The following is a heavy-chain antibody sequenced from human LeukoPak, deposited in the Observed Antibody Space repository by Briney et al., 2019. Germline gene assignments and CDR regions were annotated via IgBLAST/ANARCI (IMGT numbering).Heavy chain of an antibody. CDR1: GGSFSGYY. V-gene: IGHV4-34*01. CDR2: INHSGST. CDR3: ASYSSSPLFDY. D-gene: IGHD6-6*01. Sequence: PSETLSLTCAVYGGSFSGYYWSWIRQPPGKGLEWIGEINHSGSTNYNPSLKSRVTISVDASKNQFSLKLSSVTAADTAVYYCASYSSSPLFDYWGQGTLVTVSS. J-gene: IGHJ4*02.